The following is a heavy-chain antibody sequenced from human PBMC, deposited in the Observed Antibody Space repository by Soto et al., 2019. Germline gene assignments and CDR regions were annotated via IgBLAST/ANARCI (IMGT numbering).Heavy chain of an antibody. CDR3: AKDLYVQPPSGWFDP. Sequence: GGSLRLSCADSGFPFSDHAMHWVRQTPGKGLEWVSAITGRGDSTYYADSVKGRFTISRDNSKSTLYLQMMSLRAEDTAVYYCAKDLYVQPPSGWFDPWGQGTVVTVSS. V-gene: IGHV3-23*01. D-gene: IGHD1-26*01. CDR1: GFPFSDHA. J-gene: IGHJ5*02. CDR2: ITGRGDST.